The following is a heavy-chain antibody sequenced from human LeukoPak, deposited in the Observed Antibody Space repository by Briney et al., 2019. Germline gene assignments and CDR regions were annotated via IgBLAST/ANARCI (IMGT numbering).Heavy chain of an antibody. Sequence: GGSLRLSCAASGFTFSNYAMNWVRQAPGKGLEWVSLISGSGVNTYYADSVKGRFTISRDTSKNTVSLQMNSMRGEDTAVYYCAKDVRVGGGGMDVWGQGTPVTVSS. V-gene: IGHV3-23*01. D-gene: IGHD1-26*01. CDR1: GFTFSNYA. J-gene: IGHJ6*02. CDR3: AKDVRVGGGGMDV. CDR2: ISGSGVNT.